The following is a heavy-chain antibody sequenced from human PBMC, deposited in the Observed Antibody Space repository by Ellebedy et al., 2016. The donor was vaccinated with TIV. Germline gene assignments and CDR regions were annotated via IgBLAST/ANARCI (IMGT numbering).Heavy chain of an antibody. V-gene: IGHV1-69*13. CDR1: GGSINTYT. CDR2: ITPIFGAP. CDR3: AKAIGTTGGFDS. Sequence: ASVKVSCXASGGSINTYTLNWVRQAPGQGLEWMGRITPIFGAPMYAQSLYSRLTITADESTSTAYMELSSLIFEDTAIYYCAKAIGTTGGFDSWGQGTLVTVAS. D-gene: IGHD1-1*01. J-gene: IGHJ4*02.